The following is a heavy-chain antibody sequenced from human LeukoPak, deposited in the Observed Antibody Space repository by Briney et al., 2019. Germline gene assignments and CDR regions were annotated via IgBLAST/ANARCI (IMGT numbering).Heavy chain of an antibody. J-gene: IGHJ6*03. Sequence: GGSLRLSCAVSGFTFGSYSMNWVRQAPGKGLGWVSYIIISSSTIYYADSVKGRFTISRGNAKNSLYLQMNSLRAEDTAVYYCARDRKWLVPPHYYSYMDVWGKGTTVTVSS. D-gene: IGHD6-19*01. CDR2: IIISSSTI. CDR1: GFTFGSYS. V-gene: IGHV3-48*04. CDR3: ARDRKWLVPPHYYSYMDV.